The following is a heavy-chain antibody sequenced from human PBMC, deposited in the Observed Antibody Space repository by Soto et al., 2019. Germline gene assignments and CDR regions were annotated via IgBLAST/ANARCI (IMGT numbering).Heavy chain of an antibody. Sequence: GGSLRLSCAASGFTFSSYWMHWVRQAPGKGLVWVSRINSDGSSTSYADSVKGRFTISRDNAKNTLYLQMNSLRAEDTAVYYCARSSGWYYYGMDVWGQGTTVTVSS. CDR1: GFTFSSYW. CDR2: INSDGSST. D-gene: IGHD6-19*01. J-gene: IGHJ6*02. CDR3: ARSSGWYYYGMDV. V-gene: IGHV3-74*01.